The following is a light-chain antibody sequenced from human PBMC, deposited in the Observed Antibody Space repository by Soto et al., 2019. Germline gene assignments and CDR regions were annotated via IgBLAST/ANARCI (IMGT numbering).Light chain of an antibody. CDR3: SSYRDTSKLV. CDR1: SSDVGGYDY. V-gene: IGLV2-14*01. Sequence: QSALTQPASVSASPGQSITISCSGSSSDVGGYDYVSWYQQHPGKAPKLMSYEVSNRPSGVSDRFSGSKSGNTASLTISGLQADDEADYYCSSYRDTSKLVFGPGTKVTVL. CDR2: EVS. J-gene: IGLJ1*01.